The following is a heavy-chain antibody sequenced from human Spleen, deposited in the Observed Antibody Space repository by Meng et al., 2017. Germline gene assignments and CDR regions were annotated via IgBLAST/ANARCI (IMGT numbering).Heavy chain of an antibody. Sequence: ASVKVSCKASGYTFSSYGITWVRQAPGQGLEWMGWISSYNANTNYAQRLQGRVTMTRDTSTSTVYMELSSLRSEDTAVYYCARVQFYQQRKGGAFDIWGQGTMVTVSS. V-gene: IGHV1-18*01. J-gene: IGHJ3*02. CDR3: ARVQFYQQRKGGAFDI. D-gene: IGHD6-25*01. CDR1: GYTFSSYG. CDR2: ISSYNANT.